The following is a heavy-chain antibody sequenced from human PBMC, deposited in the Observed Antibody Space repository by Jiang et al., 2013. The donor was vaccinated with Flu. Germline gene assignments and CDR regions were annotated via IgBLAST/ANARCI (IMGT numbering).Heavy chain of an antibody. J-gene: IGHJ3*02. CDR3: SRPPGVGATVWRDAFDI. CDR2: ISYDGSNK. Sequence: VQLLESGGGVVQPGRSLGLSCAASGFTFSSYGMHWVRQAPGKGLEWVAVISYDGSNKDYADSVKGRFTISRDNSKNTPYLQMNSLRDEDTAVYYCSRPPGVGATVWRDAFDIWGQGTMVTVSS. CDR1: GFTFSSYG. V-gene: IGHV3-30-3*01. D-gene: IGHD1-26*01.